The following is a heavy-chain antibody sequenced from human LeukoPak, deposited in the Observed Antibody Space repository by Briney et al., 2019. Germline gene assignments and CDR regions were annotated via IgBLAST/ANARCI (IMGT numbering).Heavy chain of an antibody. CDR1: GGSISSYY. CDR2: IYYSGST. J-gene: IGHJ4*02. Sequence: LETLSLTCTVSGGSISSYYWSWIRQPPGRGLGWIGYIYYSGSTNYNPSLKSRVTISVDTSKNQFSLKLSSVTAADTAVYYCARLDYYDSSGYLFDYWGQGTLVTVSS. CDR3: ARLDYYDSSGYLFDY. V-gene: IGHV4-59*08. D-gene: IGHD3-22*01.